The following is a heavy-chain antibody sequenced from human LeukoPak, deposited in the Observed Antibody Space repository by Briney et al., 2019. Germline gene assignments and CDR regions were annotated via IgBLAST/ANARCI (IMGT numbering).Heavy chain of an antibody. V-gene: IGHV1-18*01. CDR2: ISAYNGNT. CDR1: GYTFTSYG. J-gene: IGHJ5*02. Sequence: AAVKVSCKASGYTFTSYGISWVRQAPGQGLEWMGWISAYNGNTTYAQKLQGRVTMTTDTSTSTAYMELRSLRSDDTAVYYCASEGVGGESNWFDPWGQGTLVTVSS. D-gene: IGHD3-3*01. CDR3: ASEGVGGESNWFDP.